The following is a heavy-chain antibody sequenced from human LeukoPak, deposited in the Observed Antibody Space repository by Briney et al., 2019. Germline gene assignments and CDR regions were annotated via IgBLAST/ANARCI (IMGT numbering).Heavy chain of an antibody. CDR2: IYYSGNT. Sequence: PSETLSLTCTVSGDPISYCYWSWIRQPPGKGLEWIGKIYYSGNTNYNPSLKSRVTISVDTSKNQFSLKLSSVTAADTAVYYCARVRGYSYDSSDFDYWGQGTLATVSS. D-gene: IGHD5-18*01. CDR3: ARVRGYSYDSSDFDY. V-gene: IGHV4-59*01. CDR1: GDPISYCY. J-gene: IGHJ4*02.